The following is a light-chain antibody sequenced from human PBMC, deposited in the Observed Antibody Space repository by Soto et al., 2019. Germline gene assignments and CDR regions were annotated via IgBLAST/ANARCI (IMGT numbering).Light chain of an antibody. Sequence: IVITQSPDALAASLGESATTISWSTHPVLYSSNNKNYLAWYQQKPGQPPKLLIYWASTRESGVPDRFSGSGSGTDFTLTISSLQAEDVAVYYCQQYYSAPLTFGGGTKVDI. CDR1: HPVLYSSNNKNY. CDR2: WAS. J-gene: IGKJ4*01. CDR3: QQYYSAPLT. V-gene: IGKV4-1*01.